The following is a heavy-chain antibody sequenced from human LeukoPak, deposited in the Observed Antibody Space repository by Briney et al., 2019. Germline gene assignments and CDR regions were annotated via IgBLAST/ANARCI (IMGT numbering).Heavy chain of an antibody. J-gene: IGHJ6*03. Sequence: SVKVSCKASGGTFSSYTISWVRQAPGQGLEWMGRIIPILGITNYAQRFQGRVTITADKSTSTAYMELSSLRSEDTAVYYCARGKDYYYYYMDVWGKGTTVTVSS. CDR2: IIPILGIT. CDR3: ARGKDYYYYYMDV. CDR1: GGTFSSYT. V-gene: IGHV1-69*02.